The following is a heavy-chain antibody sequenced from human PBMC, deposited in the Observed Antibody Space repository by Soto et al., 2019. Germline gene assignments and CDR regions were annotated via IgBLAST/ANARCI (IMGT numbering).Heavy chain of an antibody. CDR1: GYSFTSYW. V-gene: IGHV5-51*01. CDR2: IYPGDSDT. J-gene: IGHJ3*02. D-gene: IGHD6-13*01. Sequence: GESLKISCKGSGYSFTSYWIGWVRQMPGKGLEWMGIIYPGDSDTRYSPSFQGQVTISADKSISTAYLQWSSLKASDTAMYYGAFNKVDSSSWYGDAFDIWGQGTMVTVSS. CDR3: AFNKVDSSSWYGDAFDI.